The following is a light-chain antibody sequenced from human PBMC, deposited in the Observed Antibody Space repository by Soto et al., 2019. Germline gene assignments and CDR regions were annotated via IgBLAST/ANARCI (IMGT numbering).Light chain of an antibody. CDR1: QSVSSY. CDR2: GAS. CDR3: QQRSNWPPIT. J-gene: IGKJ5*01. Sequence: EIVLTQSPATLSLSPGERATLSCRASQSVSSYLAWYQQKPGQAPRLLIYGASNRATGIPVRFSGSGSGTDFTLTISSLEPEDFAVYYCQQRSNWPPITFGQGTRLENK. V-gene: IGKV3-11*01.